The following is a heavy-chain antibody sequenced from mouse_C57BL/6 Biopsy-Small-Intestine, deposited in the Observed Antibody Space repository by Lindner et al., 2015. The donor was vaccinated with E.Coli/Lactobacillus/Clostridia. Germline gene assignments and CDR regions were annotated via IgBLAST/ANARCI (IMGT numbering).Heavy chain of an antibody. CDR1: GFNIKDDY. J-gene: IGHJ3*01. Sequence: QLQESGAELVRPGASVKLSCTASGFNIKDDYMHWVRQRPEQGLEWIGWIDPENGDTEYASKFQGKATITADTSSNTAYLQLSSLTSEDTAVYYCTSTGTGFAYWGQGTLVTVSA. D-gene: IGHD4-1*01. V-gene: IGHV14-4*01. CDR3: TSTGTGFAY. CDR2: IDPENGDT.